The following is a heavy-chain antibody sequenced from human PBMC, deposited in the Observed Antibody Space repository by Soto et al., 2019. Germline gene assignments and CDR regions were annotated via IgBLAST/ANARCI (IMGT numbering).Heavy chain of an antibody. J-gene: IGHJ4*02. CDR3: ARAGYSSGWLDY. V-gene: IGHV3-21*01. D-gene: IGHD6-19*01. CDR2: ITTSSSYI. Sequence: VGSLRLSCAASVFTFNSYTINWVRQAPGKGLEWVSSITTSSSYIYYADSVKGRFTISRDNAKNSLYLQMKNLRAEDTAVYYCARAGYSSGWLDYWGPGTLVTVSS. CDR1: VFTFNSYT.